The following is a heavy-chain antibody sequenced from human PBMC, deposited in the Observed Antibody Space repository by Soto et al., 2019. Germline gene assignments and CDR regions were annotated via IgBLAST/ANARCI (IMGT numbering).Heavy chain of an antibody. CDR3: ARGRASGSYYLLDY. D-gene: IGHD3-10*01. J-gene: IGHJ4*02. CDR2: INPNSGNI. V-gene: IGHV1-8*01. Sequence: ASVKVSCKASGNTFTSYDINWVRQATGHGLEWMGWINPNSGNIGYAQKFQGRVTMTRDTAIRTAYMEVSRLRSDDTAVYYCARGRASGSYYLLDYWGQGTSVTVSS. CDR1: GNTFTSYD.